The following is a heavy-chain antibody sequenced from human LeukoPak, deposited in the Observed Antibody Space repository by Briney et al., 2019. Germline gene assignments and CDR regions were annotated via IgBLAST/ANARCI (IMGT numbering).Heavy chain of an antibody. CDR2: INPNSGGT. CDR3: ARNYGDYESWFDP. D-gene: IGHD4-17*01. Sequence: GASVKVSCKASGYTFTGYYMHWVRQAPGQGLEWMGWINPNSGGTNYAQKFQGRVTMTRDTSISTAYMELSRLRSDDTAVYYCARNYGDYESWFDPWGQGTLVTLSS. V-gene: IGHV1-2*02. J-gene: IGHJ5*02. CDR1: GYTFTGYY.